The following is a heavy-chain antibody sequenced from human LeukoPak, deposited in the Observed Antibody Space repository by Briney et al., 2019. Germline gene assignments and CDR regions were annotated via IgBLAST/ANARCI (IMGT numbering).Heavy chain of an antibody. CDR3: ARIPEQWELLGEYFDS. CDR1: GFTFSSYA. Sequence: QTGGSLRLSCAASGFTFSSYAMSWVRQAPGKGLEWVSAISGSGGSTYYADSVKGRFTISRDNSKNTLYLQMNSLRAEDTAVYYCARIPEQWELLGEYFDSWGQGTLVTVSS. V-gene: IGHV3-23*01. CDR2: ISGSGGST. J-gene: IGHJ4*02. D-gene: IGHD1-26*01.